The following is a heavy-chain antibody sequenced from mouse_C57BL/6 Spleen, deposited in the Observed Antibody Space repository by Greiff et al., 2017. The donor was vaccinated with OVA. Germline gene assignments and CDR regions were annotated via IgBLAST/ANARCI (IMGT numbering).Heavy chain of an antibody. Sequence: LVESGAELVKPGASVKISCKASGYAFSSYWMNWVKQRPGKGLEWIGQIYPGDGDTNYNGKFKGKATLTADKSSSTAYMQLSSLTSEDSAVYFCAREGARYFDVWGTGTTVTVSS. CDR1: GYAFSSYW. J-gene: IGHJ1*03. D-gene: IGHD3-1*01. V-gene: IGHV1-80*01. CDR3: AREGARYFDV. CDR2: IYPGDGDT.